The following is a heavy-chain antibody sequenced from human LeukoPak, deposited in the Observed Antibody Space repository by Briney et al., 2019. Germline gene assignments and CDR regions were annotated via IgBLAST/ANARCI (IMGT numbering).Heavy chain of an antibody. J-gene: IGHJ4*02. CDR3: ASRGWELLRAYYFDY. Sequence: SETLSLTCTVSGGSISSGSYYWSWIRQPAGKGLEWIGRIFTSGSTNYNPSLKSRVTISVDKSKNQFSLKLSSVAAADTAVYYCASRGWELLRAYYFDYWGQGTLVTVSS. V-gene: IGHV4-61*02. CDR2: IFTSGST. D-gene: IGHD1-26*01. CDR1: GGSISSGSYY.